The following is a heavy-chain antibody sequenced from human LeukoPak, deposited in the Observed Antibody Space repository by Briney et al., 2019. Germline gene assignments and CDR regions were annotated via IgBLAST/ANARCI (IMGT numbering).Heavy chain of an antibody. CDR2: IYYSGST. Sequence: SETLSLTCTVSGGSISSYYWSWIRQPPGKGLEWIGYIYYSGSTNYNPSLKSRVTISVDTSKNQFSLKLSSVTAADTAVYYCARANYYGSGSYYTRPLGYMDVWGKGTTVTVSS. J-gene: IGHJ6*03. CDR3: ARANYYGSGSYYTRPLGYMDV. V-gene: IGHV4-59*01. CDR1: GGSISSYY. D-gene: IGHD3-10*01.